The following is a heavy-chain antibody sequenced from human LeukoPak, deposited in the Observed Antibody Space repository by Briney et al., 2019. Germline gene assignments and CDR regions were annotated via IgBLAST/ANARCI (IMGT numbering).Heavy chain of an antibody. CDR3: ARRGGYSGYEQV. V-gene: IGHV4-59*01. Sequence: SEPLSLTCTVSGGPISSYYWTWIRQPPGRGLEWIGYIYYSGSTNYNPSLKSRVTISVDTSKNQFSLKLSSVTAADTAVYYCARRGGYSGYEQVWGQGTLVTVSS. CDR1: GGPISSYY. D-gene: IGHD5-12*01. J-gene: IGHJ4*02. CDR2: IYYSGST.